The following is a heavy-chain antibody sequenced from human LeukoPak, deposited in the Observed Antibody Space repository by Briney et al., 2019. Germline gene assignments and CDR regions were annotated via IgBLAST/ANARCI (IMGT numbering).Heavy chain of an antibody. CDR2: INHSGST. V-gene: IGHV4-34*01. CDR1: GGSFSGYY. CDR3: ARFKRAGGWSYFDY. J-gene: IGHJ4*02. Sequence: SETLSLTCAVVGGSFSGYYWSWIRHPPGKGLEWIGEINHSGSTNYSPSLKSRVTISVDTSKNQFSLKLSSVTTADTAVYYCARFKRAGGWSYFDYWGQGTLVTVSS. D-gene: IGHD6-19*01.